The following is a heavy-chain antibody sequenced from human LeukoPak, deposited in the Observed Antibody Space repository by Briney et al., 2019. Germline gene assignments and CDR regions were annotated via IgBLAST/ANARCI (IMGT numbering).Heavy chain of an antibody. CDR2: IKHDGSEE. J-gene: IGHJ5*02. D-gene: IGHD2-8*01. Sequence: GGSLRLSCAASDFTFSSHWMTWVRQAPGKGLEWVANIKHDGSEEYYVDSVKGRFIISRDNAKNSLYLQMNSLRAEDTAVYYCAREEWWFDPWGQGTLVTVSS. V-gene: IGHV3-7*01. CDR3: AREEWWFDP. CDR1: DFTFSSHW.